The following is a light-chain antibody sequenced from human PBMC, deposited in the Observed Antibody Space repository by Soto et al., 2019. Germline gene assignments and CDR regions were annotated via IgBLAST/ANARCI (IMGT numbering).Light chain of an antibody. CDR2: DAS. CDR1: QTFSSH. J-gene: IGKJ5*01. Sequence: EIVLTQSPATLSLSPGERATLSCRASQTFSSHLAWYQQKPGQAPRLLIYDASNRATGTPARFSGRGSGTDFTLTISSLEPEDFAVYYCQQRSNWPPVITFGQGTRLEIK. CDR3: QQRSNWPPVIT. V-gene: IGKV3-11*01.